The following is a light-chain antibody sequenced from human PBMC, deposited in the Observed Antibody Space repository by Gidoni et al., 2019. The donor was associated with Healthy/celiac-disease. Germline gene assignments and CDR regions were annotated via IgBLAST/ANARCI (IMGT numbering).Light chain of an antibody. CDR2: GKN. Sequence: SSELTQDPAVSVALEQTVRITCQGDSLRSYYASWYQQKPGQAPVLVIYGKNNRPSGSPDRFSGSSSGNTASLTITGAQAEDEADYYCNSRDSSGNHLGVFGTGTKVTVL. CDR3: NSRDSSGNHLGV. V-gene: IGLV3-19*01. J-gene: IGLJ1*01. CDR1: SLRSYY.